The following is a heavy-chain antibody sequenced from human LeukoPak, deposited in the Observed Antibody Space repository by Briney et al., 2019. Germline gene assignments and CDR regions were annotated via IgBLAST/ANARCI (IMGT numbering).Heavy chain of an antibody. CDR2: INHSGST. CDR3: ARGMVRGVIISRYHFDY. CDR1: GGSFSGYY. V-gene: IGHV4-34*01. J-gene: IGHJ4*02. Sequence: PSETLSLTCAVYGGSFSGYYWSWIRQPPGKGLEWTGEINHSGSTNYNPSLKSRVTISADTSKNQFSLKLSSVTAADTAVYYCARGMVRGVIISRYHFDYWGQGTLVTVSS. D-gene: IGHD3-10*01.